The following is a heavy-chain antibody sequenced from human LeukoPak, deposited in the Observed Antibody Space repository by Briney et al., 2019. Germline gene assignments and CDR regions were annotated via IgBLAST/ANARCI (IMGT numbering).Heavy chain of an antibody. CDR3: AIRQRAGFFDP. CDR1: GFTFSSYT. CDR2: IGTSSTTI. D-gene: IGHD6-6*01. J-gene: IGHJ5*02. V-gene: IGHV3-48*01. Sequence: GGSLRLSCAASGFTFSSYTMNWVRQPPGKGLEWVSNIGTSSTTIYYADSVKGRFTISRDNSKNTLYLQMNSLRAEDTAVYYCAIRQRAGFFDPWGQGTLVTVSS.